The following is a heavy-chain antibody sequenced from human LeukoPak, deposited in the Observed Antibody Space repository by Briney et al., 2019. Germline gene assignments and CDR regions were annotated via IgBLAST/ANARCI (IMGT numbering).Heavy chain of an antibody. CDR3: ARGGPNSGSYYYYYGMDV. Sequence: PGGSLRLSCAASGFTFDDYGMSWVRQAPGKGLEWVSGINWNGGSTGYADSVKGRFTISRDNAKNSLYLQMNSLRAEDTALYHCARGGPNSGSYYYYYGMDVWGQGTTVTVSS. J-gene: IGHJ6*02. D-gene: IGHD1-26*01. CDR1: GFTFDDYG. CDR2: INWNGGST. V-gene: IGHV3-20*01.